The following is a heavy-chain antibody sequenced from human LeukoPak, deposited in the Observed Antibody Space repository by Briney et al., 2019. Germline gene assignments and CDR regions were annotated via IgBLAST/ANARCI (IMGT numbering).Heavy chain of an antibody. V-gene: IGHV3-7*01. CDR3: ARETPRRGETRDGYR. CDR2: IKEDGSET. J-gene: IGHJ4*02. D-gene: IGHD5-24*01. Sequence: GESLRLSCAASGFTFKKYWMNWVRQVPGKGLECLGNIKEDGSETYYADSVKGRFTISRDNPKNLLFLQINSLRVEDTAVYYCARETPRRGETRDGYRWGQGTLVTVSS. CDR1: GFTFKKYW.